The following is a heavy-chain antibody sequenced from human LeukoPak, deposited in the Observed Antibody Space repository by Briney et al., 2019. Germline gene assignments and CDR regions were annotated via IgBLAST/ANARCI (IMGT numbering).Heavy chain of an antibody. CDR3: ARGIRRVAVAGRGSREPEGKYYFDY. D-gene: IGHD6-19*01. J-gene: IGHJ4*02. CDR2: INHSGST. CDR1: GGSFSGYY. Sequence: SETLSLTCAVYGGSFSGYYWSWIRQPPGKGLEWIGEINHSGSTNYNPSLKSRVTISVDTSKNQFSLKLSSVTAADTAVYYCARGIRRVAVAGRGSREPEGKYYFDYWGQGTLVTVSS. V-gene: IGHV4-34*01.